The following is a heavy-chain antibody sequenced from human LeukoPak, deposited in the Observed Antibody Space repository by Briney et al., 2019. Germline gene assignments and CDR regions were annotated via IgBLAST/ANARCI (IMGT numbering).Heavy chain of an antibody. V-gene: IGHV3-48*03. Sequence: SGGSLRLSCAASGFTFSSYEMNWVRQAPGKGLEWVSYISSRDSIIYYADSVKGRFTISRDNAKNSLYLQMNSLRAEDTAVYYCAELGITMIGGVWGKGTTVTISS. J-gene: IGHJ6*04. CDR1: GFTFSSYE. CDR2: ISSRDSII. D-gene: IGHD3-10*02. CDR3: AELGITMIGGV.